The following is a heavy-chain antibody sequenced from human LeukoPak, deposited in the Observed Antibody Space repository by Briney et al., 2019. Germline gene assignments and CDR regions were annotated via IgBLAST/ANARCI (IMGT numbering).Heavy chain of an antibody. Sequence: SETLSLTCSVSGDSISTYYWNWIRQPPGKGLEWIGYSHYRGSTNYNPSLKNRVVISVDTSKNQFSLKLSSVTAADTAIYYCARAQIVMSLSMFDIWGQGTKVSVSS. CDR3: ARAQIVMSLSMFDI. J-gene: IGHJ3*02. D-gene: IGHD2-15*01. CDR2: SHYRGST. V-gene: IGHV4-59*01. CDR1: GDSISTYY.